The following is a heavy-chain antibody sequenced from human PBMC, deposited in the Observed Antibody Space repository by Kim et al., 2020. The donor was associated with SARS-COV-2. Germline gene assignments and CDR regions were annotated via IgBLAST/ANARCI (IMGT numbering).Heavy chain of an antibody. V-gene: IGHV3-13*01. Sequence: TYYPGSVKGRFTISRESAKNSLYLQMNSLRDGDTAVYYCVRDSPGSGIDYWGQGTLVTVSS. CDR2: T. CDR3: VRDSPGSGIDY. J-gene: IGHJ4*02. D-gene: IGHD6-19*01.